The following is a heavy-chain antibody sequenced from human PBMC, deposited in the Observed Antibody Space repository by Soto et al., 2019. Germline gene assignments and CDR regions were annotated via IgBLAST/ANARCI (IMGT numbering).Heavy chain of an antibody. CDR1: GFTFSDYG. V-gene: IGHV3-48*01. Sequence: GGSLRLSCVASGFTFSDYGRNWVRQAPGKGLEWVSHISTSGTTIYYADSVKGRFTISRDNAKNSLYLQMNSLRAEDTAVYYCATIHAFDIWGQGTMVTVSS. J-gene: IGHJ3*02. CDR2: ISTSGTTI. CDR3: ATIHAFDI.